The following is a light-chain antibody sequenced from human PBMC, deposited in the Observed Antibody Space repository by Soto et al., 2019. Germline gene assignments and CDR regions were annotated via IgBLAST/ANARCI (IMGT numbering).Light chain of an antibody. CDR3: ASYTTTSTRV. Sequence: QSALTQPASVSGSPGQSITISCTGTSSDVGTYNLVSWYQQHPGNAPKLMIYEVSNRPSGVSDRFSGSKSVNTATLTISGLQAEDEADYYCASYTTTSTRVFGTGTKVTVL. J-gene: IGLJ1*01. V-gene: IGLV2-14*02. CDR1: SSDVGTYNL. CDR2: EVS.